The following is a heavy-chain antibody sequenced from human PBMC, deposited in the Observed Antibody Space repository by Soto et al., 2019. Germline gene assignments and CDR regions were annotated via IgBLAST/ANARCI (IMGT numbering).Heavy chain of an antibody. Sequence: SETLSLTCTVPGGSISRYYWSWIRQPPGKGLEWIGYIYYSGSTNYNPSLKSRVTISVDTSKNQFSLKLSSVTAADTAVYYCARKVAATPAAFDIWGQGTMVTVSS. CDR2: IYYSGST. D-gene: IGHD2-15*01. CDR1: GGSISRYY. J-gene: IGHJ3*02. CDR3: ARKVAATPAAFDI. V-gene: IGHV4-59*01.